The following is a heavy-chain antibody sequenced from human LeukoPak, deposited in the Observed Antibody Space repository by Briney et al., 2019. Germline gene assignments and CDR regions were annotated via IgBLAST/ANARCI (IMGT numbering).Heavy chain of an antibody. D-gene: IGHD2-2*01. V-gene: IGHV3-21*01. CDR2: ISSSSSYI. CDR1: GFTFSSYS. J-gene: IGHJ6*02. Sequence: PGGSLRLSCAASGFTFSSYSMNWVRQAPGKGLEWVSFISSSSSYIYYADSVKGRFTISRDNAKNSLYLQMNSLRAEDTAVYYCARSCVVVDVESKRKYYYYGMDVWGQGTTVTVSS. CDR3: ARSCVVVDVESKRKYYYYGMDV.